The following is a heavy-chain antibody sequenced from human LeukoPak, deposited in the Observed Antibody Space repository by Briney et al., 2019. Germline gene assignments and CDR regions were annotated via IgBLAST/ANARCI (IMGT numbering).Heavy chain of an antibody. Sequence: PSETLSLTCTVSAGSISSTSYSWGWIRQPPGKGLEWIGSVYYSGSTYYNPSLKSRVTMSVDTSKNQFSLKLSSVTAADTAVYYCASVFCGGDCYHYYYYYMDVWGKGTTVTISS. J-gene: IGHJ6*03. CDR2: VYYSGST. CDR3: ASVFCGGDCYHYYYYYMDV. D-gene: IGHD2-21*02. V-gene: IGHV4-39*07. CDR1: AGSISSTSYS.